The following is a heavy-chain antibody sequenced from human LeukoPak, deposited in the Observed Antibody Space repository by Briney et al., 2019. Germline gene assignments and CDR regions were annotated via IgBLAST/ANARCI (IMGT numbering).Heavy chain of an antibody. D-gene: IGHD3-3*01. V-gene: IGHV1-69*05. J-gene: IGHJ4*02. CDR3: ARDRGDFWSGYYDY. CDR2: TIPIFGTA. CDR1: GGTFSSYA. Sequence: SVKVSCKASGGTFSSYAISWVRQAPGQGLEWMGGTIPIFGTANYAQKFQGRVTITTDESTSTVYMELSSLRSEDTAVYYCARDRGDFWSGYYDYWGQGTLVTVSS.